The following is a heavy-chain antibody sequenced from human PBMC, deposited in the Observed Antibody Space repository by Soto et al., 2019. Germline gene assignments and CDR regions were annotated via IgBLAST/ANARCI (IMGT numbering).Heavy chain of an antibody. J-gene: IGHJ4*02. CDR3: AGRRAGDYYFDY. Sequence: PSETLSLTCTVSGGSVSSSSYYWVWIRQPPGKGLEWIGTIYYTGSTSYSPSLKSRVTISVDTSKTQFSLNLKSVTAADTAVYYCAGRRAGDYYFDYWGQGTLVTVSS. CDR2: IYYTGST. CDR1: GGSVSSSSYY. V-gene: IGHV4-39*01. D-gene: IGHD1-26*01.